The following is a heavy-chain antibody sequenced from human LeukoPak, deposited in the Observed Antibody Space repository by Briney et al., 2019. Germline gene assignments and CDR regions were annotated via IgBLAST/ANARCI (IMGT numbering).Heavy chain of an antibody. CDR3: ARVSPYSSGWYYFDY. J-gene: IGHJ4*02. CDR2: IYYTGST. CDR1: GGSISTYY. V-gene: IGHV4-59*01. Sequence: SETLSLTCTVSGGSISTYYWSWIRQPPGEGLEWIGYIYYTGSTNYNPSLKSRVTISLDTSKNRFSLKLSSVSAADTAVYYCARVSPYSSGWYYFDYWGQGTLVTVSS. D-gene: IGHD6-19*01.